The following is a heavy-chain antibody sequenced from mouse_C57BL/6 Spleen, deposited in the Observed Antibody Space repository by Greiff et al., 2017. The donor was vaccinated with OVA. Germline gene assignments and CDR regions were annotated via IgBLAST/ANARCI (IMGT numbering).Heavy chain of an antibody. J-gene: IGHJ2*01. V-gene: IGHV1-69*01. Sequence: VQLQQPGAELVMPGASVKLSCKASGYTFTSYWMHWVKQRPGPGLEWIGEIDPSDSYTNYNQKFKGKSTLTVDKSSSTAYMQLSSLTSEDSAVYYCARGRSSIYGPYFDYWGQGTTLTVSS. CDR3: ARGRSSIYGPYFDY. D-gene: IGHD1-1*01. CDR2: IDPSDSYT. CDR1: GYTFTSYW.